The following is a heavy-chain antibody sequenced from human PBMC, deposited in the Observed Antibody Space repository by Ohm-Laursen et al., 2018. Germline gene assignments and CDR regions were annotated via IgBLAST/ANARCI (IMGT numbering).Heavy chain of an antibody. Sequence: SLRLSCSASGFTFSTYAMSWVRQTPGKGLEWVSGISGNGGSSYHADSAKGRFTISRDNAKNSLYLQMNSLRAEDTAVYYCVRDRRGGSIELRAGGQGALVTVSS. CDR3: VRDRRGGSIELRA. D-gene: IGHD6-6*01. V-gene: IGHV3-23*01. J-gene: IGHJ4*02. CDR1: GFTFSTYA. CDR2: ISGNGGSS.